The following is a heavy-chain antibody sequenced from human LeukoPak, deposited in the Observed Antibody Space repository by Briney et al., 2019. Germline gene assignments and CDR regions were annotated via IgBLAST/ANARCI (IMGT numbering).Heavy chain of an antibody. Sequence: GGSLRLSCAASGFTFSSYAMSWVRQAPGKGLEWVSAISGSGGSTYYADSVKGRFTVSRDNSKNTLYLQMNSLRAEDTAVYYCAKLPLELLFFDYWGQGTLVTVSS. J-gene: IGHJ4*02. D-gene: IGHD1-7*01. CDR3: AKLPLELLFFDY. CDR1: GFTFSSYA. V-gene: IGHV3-23*01. CDR2: ISGSGGST.